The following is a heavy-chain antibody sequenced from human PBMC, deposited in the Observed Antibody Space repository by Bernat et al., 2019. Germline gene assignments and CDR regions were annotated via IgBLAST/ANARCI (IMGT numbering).Heavy chain of an antibody. CDR2: ISYDGSNK. D-gene: IGHD6-13*01. CDR1: GFTFSSYG. V-gene: IGHV3-30*18. Sequence: QVQLVESGGGVVQPGRSLRLSCAASGFTFSSYGMHWVRQAPGKGLEWVAVISYDGSNKYYADSVKGRFTISRDNSKNTLYLQMNSLRAEDTAVYHCAKDQEQPPHYYYYYGMDVWGQGTTVTVSS. CDR3: AKDQEQPPHYYYYYGMDV. J-gene: IGHJ6*02.